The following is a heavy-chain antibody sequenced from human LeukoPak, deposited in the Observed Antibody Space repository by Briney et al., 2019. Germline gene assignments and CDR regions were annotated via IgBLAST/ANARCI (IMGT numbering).Heavy chain of an antibody. J-gene: IGHJ5*02. V-gene: IGHV4-34*01. CDR3: ARPGYGGYSGYASWFDP. D-gene: IGHD5-12*01. CDR1: GGSFSGYY. CDR2: INHSGST. Sequence: SGTLSLTCAVYGGSFSGYYWSWIRQPPGKGLEWIGEINHSGSTNYNPSLKSRVTISVDTSKNQFSLKLSSVAAADTAVYYCARPGYGGYSGYASWFDPWGQGTLVTVSS.